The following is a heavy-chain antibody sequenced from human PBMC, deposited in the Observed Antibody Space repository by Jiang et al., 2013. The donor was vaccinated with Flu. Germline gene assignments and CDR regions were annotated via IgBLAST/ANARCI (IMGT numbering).Heavy chain of an antibody. CDR2: IDWVDDK. Sequence: LVKPTQTLTLTCTFSGFSLTTSGRCVSWIRQPPGKALEWLARIDWVDDKYYSTSLKTRVTISKDTSKNQVVLTMTNMGPVDTATYYCARTIGATGGLDYWGQGTLVTVSS. CDR1: GFSLTTSGRC. J-gene: IGHJ4*02. V-gene: IGHV2-70*11. CDR3: ARTIGATGGLDY. D-gene: IGHD1-1*01.